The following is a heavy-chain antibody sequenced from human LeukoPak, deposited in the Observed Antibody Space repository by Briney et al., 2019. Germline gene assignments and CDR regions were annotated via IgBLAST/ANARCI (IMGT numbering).Heavy chain of an antibody. V-gene: IGHV3-7*03. Sequence: GGSLRLSCAASGFTFSIHWMTWVRQAPGKGLEWVANIKHDGSEKYYVDSVKGRFTISRDNSKNTLYLQMNSLRAEDTAVYYCAKRSWYSSSWFDYWGQGTLVTVSS. D-gene: IGHD6-13*01. J-gene: IGHJ5*01. CDR3: AKRSWYSSSWFDY. CDR1: GFTFSIHW. CDR2: IKHDGSEK.